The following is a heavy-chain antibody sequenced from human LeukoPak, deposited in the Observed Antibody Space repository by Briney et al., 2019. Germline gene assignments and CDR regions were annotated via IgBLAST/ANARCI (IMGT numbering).Heavy chain of an antibody. J-gene: IGHJ5*02. CDR2: IIPIFGTA. CDR1: GGTFISYA. V-gene: IGHV1-69*13. Sequence: SVKVSCKASGGTFISYAISWVRQAPGQGLEWMGGIIPIFGTANYAQKFQGRVTITADESTSTAYMELSSLRSEDTAVYYCARDRTLGGYNWFDPWGQGTLVTVSS. D-gene: IGHD2-15*01. CDR3: ARDRTLGGYNWFDP.